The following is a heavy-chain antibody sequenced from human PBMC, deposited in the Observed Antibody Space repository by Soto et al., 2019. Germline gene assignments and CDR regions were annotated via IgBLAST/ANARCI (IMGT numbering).Heavy chain of an antibody. Sequence: GGSLRLSCAASGFTFSSYWMSWVRQAPGKGLEWVANIKQGGSEKYYVDSVKGRFTISRDNAKNSLYLQMNSLRAEDTAVYYCVRAEVGGIYYYYYYGMDVWGQGTTVTVSS. J-gene: IGHJ6*02. D-gene: IGHD2-15*01. CDR3: VRAEVGGIYYYYYYGMDV. CDR2: IKQGGSEK. V-gene: IGHV3-7*01. CDR1: GFTFSSYW.